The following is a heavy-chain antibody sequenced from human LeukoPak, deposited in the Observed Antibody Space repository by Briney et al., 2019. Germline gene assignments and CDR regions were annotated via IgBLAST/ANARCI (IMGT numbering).Heavy chain of an antibody. J-gene: IGHJ4*02. CDR2: IYYSGST. D-gene: IGHD6-13*01. Sequence: PQTLSLTCTVPGGSISSSSYYWGWIRQPPGTGPEWIGSIYYSGSTYYNPSLKSRVTISVDTSKNQFSLKLSSVTAADTAVYYCVHVRGGSSLTFDYWGQGTLVTVSS. CDR1: GGSISSSSYY. CDR3: VHVRGGSSLTFDY. V-gene: IGHV4-39*01.